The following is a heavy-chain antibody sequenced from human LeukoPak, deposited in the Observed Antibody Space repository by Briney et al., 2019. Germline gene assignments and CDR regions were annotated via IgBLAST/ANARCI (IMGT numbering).Heavy chain of an antibody. D-gene: IGHD6-13*01. CDR2: IYYSGST. CDR3: ARAAGTRLIGWFDP. Sequence: SETLCLTGTVSGCSISSGGYSWSWIRQHPGKGLEWIGYIYYSGSTYYNPSLKSRVTISVDTSKNQFSLKLSSVTAADTAVYYCARAAGTRLIGWFDPWGQGTLVTVSS. J-gene: IGHJ5*02. CDR1: GCSISSGGYS. V-gene: IGHV4-31*03.